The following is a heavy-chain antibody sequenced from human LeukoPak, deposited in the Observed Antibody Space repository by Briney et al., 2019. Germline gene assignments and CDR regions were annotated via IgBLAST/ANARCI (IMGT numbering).Heavy chain of an antibody. CDR2: IIPIFGIA. J-gene: IGHJ5*02. CDR3: ARGKVTAIPYNWFDP. CDR1: GGTFGSYA. V-gene: IGHV1-69*04. D-gene: IGHD2-21*02. Sequence: GASVKVSCKASGGTFGSYAISWVRQAPGQGLEWMGRIIPIFGIANYAQKFQGRVTITADKSTSTAYMELSSLRSEDTAVYYCARGKVTAIPYNWFDPWGQGTLVTVSS.